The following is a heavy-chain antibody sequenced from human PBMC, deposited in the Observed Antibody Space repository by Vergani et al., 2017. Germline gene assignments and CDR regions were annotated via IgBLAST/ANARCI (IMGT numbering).Heavy chain of an antibody. V-gene: IGHV4-34*01. CDR2: INHSGST. CDR3: AREATVTTLEVY. D-gene: IGHD4-17*01. Sequence: QVQLQQWGAGLLKPSETLSLTCAVYGGSFSGYYWSWIRQPPGKGLEWSGEINHSGSTNYNPSLKSRVTISVDTSKNQFSLKLSSVTAADTAVYYCAREATVTTLEVYWGQGTLVTVSS. CDR1: GGSFSGYY. J-gene: IGHJ4*02.